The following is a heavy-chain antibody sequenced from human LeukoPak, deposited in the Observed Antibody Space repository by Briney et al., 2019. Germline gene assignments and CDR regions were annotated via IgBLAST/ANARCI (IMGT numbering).Heavy chain of an antibody. J-gene: IGHJ4*02. V-gene: IGHV3-33*06. CDR2: IWYDGSKK. CDR3: AKSCNSGNCYYNY. D-gene: IGHD2/OR15-2a*01. CDR1: GYTFSSHG. Sequence: GGSLRLSCAASGYTFSSHGIHWVRQAPGKGLEWVSVIWYDGSKKYYSDSVKGRFTVSRDNSENTLSLQMNSLRADDTAIYYCAKSCNSGNCYYNYWGQGTLVTVSS.